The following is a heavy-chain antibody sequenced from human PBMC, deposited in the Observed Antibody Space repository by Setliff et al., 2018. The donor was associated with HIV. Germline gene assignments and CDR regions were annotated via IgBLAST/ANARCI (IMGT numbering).Heavy chain of an antibody. J-gene: IGHJ5*02. D-gene: IGHD3-16*01. CDR2: IRYDGTDT. V-gene: IGHV3-30*02. CDR1: EFTFRTYT. CDR3: ARYFYASSSSAIDA. Sequence: PGGSLRLSCAASEFTFRTYTMHWVRQAPGKGLEWLTFIRYDGTDTYYTDSVKGRFTISRDNAANSLYLQMNSLRVEDTAIYFCARYFYASSSSAIDAWGQGMPVTVSS.